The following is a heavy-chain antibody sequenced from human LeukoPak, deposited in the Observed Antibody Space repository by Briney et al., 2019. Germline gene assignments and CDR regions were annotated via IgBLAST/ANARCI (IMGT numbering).Heavy chain of an antibody. CDR3: ARHRSAAGKQNYYYYYMDV. CDR2: IYTSGST. V-gene: IGHV4-4*07. D-gene: IGHD6-19*01. Sequence: SSETLSLTCTVSGGSISSYYWSWIRQPAGKGLEWIGRIYTSGSTNYNPSLKSRVTMSVDTSKNQFSLKLSSVTAADTAVYYCARHRSAAGKQNYYYYYMDVWGKGTTVTISS. CDR1: GGSISSYY. J-gene: IGHJ6*03.